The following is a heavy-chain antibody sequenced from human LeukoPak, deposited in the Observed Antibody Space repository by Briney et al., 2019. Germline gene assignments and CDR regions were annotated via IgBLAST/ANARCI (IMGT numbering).Heavy chain of an antibody. D-gene: IGHD1-26*01. CDR3: ARTRYSGSYSHYYYYMDV. Sequence: GASVKVSSKASGYTLTGYYMHWVRQAPGQGLERMGWITLNSGGTNYAQKSQGRVTMTRETSISTAYMERSRLRSDDTAGYYCARTRYSGSYSHYYYYMDVWGKRTTVTVSS. CDR1: GYTLTGYY. CDR2: ITLNSGGT. V-gene: IGHV1-2*02. J-gene: IGHJ6*03.